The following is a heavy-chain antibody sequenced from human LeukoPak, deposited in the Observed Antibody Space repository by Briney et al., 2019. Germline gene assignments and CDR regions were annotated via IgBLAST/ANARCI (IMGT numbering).Heavy chain of an antibody. V-gene: IGHV3-7*01. CDR1: GFTFDDYG. CDR2: IKPDGSLQ. Sequence: PGGSLRLSCAASGFTFDDYGMSWVRQAPGKGLEWVANIKPDGSLQFYGDSVKGRFTISRDNAKNSLYLQMNNLRAEDTALYYCATSYDSSGCDWGQETLVTVSS. D-gene: IGHD3-22*01. CDR3: ATSYDSSGCD. J-gene: IGHJ4*02.